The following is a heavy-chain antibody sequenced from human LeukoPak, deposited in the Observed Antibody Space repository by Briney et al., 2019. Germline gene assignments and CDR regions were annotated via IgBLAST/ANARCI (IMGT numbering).Heavy chain of an antibody. CDR1: GFSVSANY. CDR2: IYGGGNT. D-gene: IGHD1-1*01. J-gene: IGHJ4*02. V-gene: IGHV3-53*01. Sequence: GGSLRLSCAASGFSVSANYLTWVRQAPGKGLEWVSIIYGGGNTYYAGSVKGRFIISRDSSKNTLYLQMSSLRAEDTAVYYCARDDNWNDGRGLDDWGQGTLVTVSS. CDR3: ARDDNWNDGRGLDD.